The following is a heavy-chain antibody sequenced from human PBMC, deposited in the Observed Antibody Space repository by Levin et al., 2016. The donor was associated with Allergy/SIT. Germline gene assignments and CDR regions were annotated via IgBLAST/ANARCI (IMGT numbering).Heavy chain of an antibody. Sequence: LSLTCAASGFTVSSYNMNWVRQAPGKGLEWVSHISGSGSTISYADSVKGRFTISRDNAKNSLYLQMNSLRVEDTAVYYCARGVLGYGGQGTLVTVSS. CDR1: GFTVSSYN. V-gene: IGHV3-48*03. CDR2: ISGSGSTI. D-gene: IGHD3-16*01. CDR3: ARGVLGY. J-gene: IGHJ4*02.